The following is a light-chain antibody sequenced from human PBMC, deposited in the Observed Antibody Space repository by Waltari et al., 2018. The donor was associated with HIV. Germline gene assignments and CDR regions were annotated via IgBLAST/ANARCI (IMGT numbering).Light chain of an antibody. J-gene: IGLJ2*01. CDR2: DVD. CDR3: ASFTGDNTVI. Sequence: AVTQPASVSGLPGQSTTISCTGDDSDFGLYNFVSWYQQHSGQPPRLILYDVDSRASGVSDRFSGSMSGNTASLTISGLRAEDEGHYYCASFTGDNTVIFGGGTEVTVL. V-gene: IGLV2-14*03. CDR1: DSDFGLYNF.